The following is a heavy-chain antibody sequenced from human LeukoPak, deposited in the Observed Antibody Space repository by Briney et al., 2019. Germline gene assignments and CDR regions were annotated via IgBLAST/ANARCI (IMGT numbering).Heavy chain of an antibody. J-gene: IGHJ6*02. CDR3: AKDAVNCSGTSCSYGMDV. D-gene: IGHD2-2*01. CDR1: GFTFSSYW. Sequence: GGSLRLSCAASGFTFSSYWMSWVRQAPGKGLEWVAFISYDGNDKYYADSVKGRFTTSRDNSNNALYLQMHSLRPEDTAVYSCAKDAVNCSGTSCSYGMDVWGQGTTVTVSS. CDR2: ISYDGNDK. V-gene: IGHV3-30*18.